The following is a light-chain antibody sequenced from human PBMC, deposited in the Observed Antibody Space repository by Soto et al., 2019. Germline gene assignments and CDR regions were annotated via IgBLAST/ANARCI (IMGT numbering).Light chain of an antibody. CDR1: SSDIGAHNY. J-gene: IGLJ1*01. V-gene: IGLV2-14*01. CDR3: CSSTTSSTYV. CDR2: DVN. Sequence: QSALTQPASVSGSPGQSITISCTGTSSDIGAHNYVSWYQQHPGKAPKLMIYDVNDRPSDISDRFSGSKSGNTASLTISGLQAEDEADYYCCSSTTSSTYVFGPGTKLTVL.